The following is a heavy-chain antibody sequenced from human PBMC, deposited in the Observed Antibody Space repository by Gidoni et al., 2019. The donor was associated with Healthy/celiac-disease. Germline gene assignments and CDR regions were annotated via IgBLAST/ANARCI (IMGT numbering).Heavy chain of an antibody. V-gene: IGHV4-34*01. CDR3: ARGGYCSGGSCYSGSYGMDV. J-gene: IGHJ6*02. Sequence: QVQLQQWGAGLLKPSETLSLTCAVYGGSFSGYYWRWIRQPPGKGLEWIGEINHSGSTNYNPSLKSRVTISVDTSKNQFSLKLSSVTAADTAVYYCARGGYCSGGSCYSGSYGMDVWGQGTTVTVSS. CDR2: INHSGST. D-gene: IGHD2-15*01. CDR1: GGSFSGYY.